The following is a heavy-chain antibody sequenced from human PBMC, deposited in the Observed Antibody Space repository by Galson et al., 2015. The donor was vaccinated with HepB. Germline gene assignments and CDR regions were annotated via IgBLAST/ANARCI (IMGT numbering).Heavy chain of an antibody. J-gene: IGHJ4*02. V-gene: IGHV1-46*01. CDR2: INPSGGST. CDR3: ARDTNGEGYDY. Sequence: SVKVSCKASGYTFTSYYMHWVRQSPGQGLEWMGIINPSGGSTSYAQKFQGRVTMTRDTSTSTVYMELSSLRSEDPAVYYCARDTNGEGYDYWGQGTLVTVSS. D-gene: IGHD4-17*01. CDR1: GYTFTSYY.